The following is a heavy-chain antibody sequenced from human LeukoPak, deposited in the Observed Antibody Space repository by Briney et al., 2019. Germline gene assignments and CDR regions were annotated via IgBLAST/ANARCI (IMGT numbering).Heavy chain of an antibody. D-gene: IGHD7-27*01. J-gene: IGHJ1*01. CDR2: IGDSGHST. V-gene: IGHV3-64*02. Sequence: GGSLRLSCAASGFTFSNFAMRWVRQTPGKGLQYVASIGDSGHSTHYVDSPNGTFTVSSANSKNTLYLQMGSLRPQDTGLYYCASGLSGSSDKWGQGVLVAVSS. CDR3: ASGLSGSSDK. CDR1: GFTFSNFA.